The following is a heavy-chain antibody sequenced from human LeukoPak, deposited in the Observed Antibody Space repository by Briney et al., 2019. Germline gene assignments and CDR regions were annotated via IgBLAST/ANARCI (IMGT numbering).Heavy chain of an antibody. CDR2: IYYSGST. CDR1: GGSISSYY. V-gene: IGHV4-59*01. J-gene: IGHJ4*02. Sequence: SETLSLTCTVSGGSISSYYWSWIRQPPGKGLEWIGYIYYSGSTNYNPSLKSRVTISVDTSKNQFSLKLSSVTAADTAVYYCARVHGDYHFDYWGQGTLVTVSS. CDR3: ARVHGDYHFDY. D-gene: IGHD4-17*01.